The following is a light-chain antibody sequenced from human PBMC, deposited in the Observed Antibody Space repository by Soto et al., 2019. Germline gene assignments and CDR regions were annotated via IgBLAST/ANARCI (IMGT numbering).Light chain of an antibody. CDR2: AAS. Sequence: DIQMTQSPSSVSAAVGERVTITCRASQVMSSWLAWYQQKPGKAPKLLIFAASTLHSGVPSRFSGSGSRTDFTLTITSLQPEDIGTYYCQQTDTLPSTFGQGTRLEIK. V-gene: IGKV1D-12*01. CDR3: QQTDTLPST. CDR1: QVMSSW. J-gene: IGKJ5*01.